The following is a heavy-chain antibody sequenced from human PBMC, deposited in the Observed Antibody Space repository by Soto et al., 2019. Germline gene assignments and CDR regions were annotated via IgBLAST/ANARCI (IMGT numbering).Heavy chain of an antibody. D-gene: IGHD3-16*01. J-gene: IGHJ6*02. Sequence: QVQLVQSGAEVKKPGSSVKVSCKASGGTFSSSALSWVRLAPGQGLEWMGGIIPIFGTTNYAQKFQGRVTMTADGSTGTADMELSSLRPEDTAVYYCARVYGGGSYYYYGMDVWGQGTTVTVSS. CDR3: ARVYGGGSYYYYGMDV. CDR2: IIPIFGTT. V-gene: IGHV1-69*12. CDR1: GGTFSSSA.